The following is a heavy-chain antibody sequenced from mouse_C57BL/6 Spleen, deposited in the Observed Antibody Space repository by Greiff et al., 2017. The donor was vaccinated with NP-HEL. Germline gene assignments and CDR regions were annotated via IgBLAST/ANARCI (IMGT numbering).Heavy chain of an antibody. Sequence: EVKLVESGAELVRPGASVKLSCTASGFNIKDDYMHWVKQRPEQGLEWIGWIDPENGDTEYASKFQGQATITADTSSNTAYLQLSSLTSEDTAVYYCTLNYYGSRNWDFDVWGTGTTVTVSS. J-gene: IGHJ1*03. CDR3: TLNYYGSRNWDFDV. CDR2: IDPENGDT. CDR1: GFNIKDDY. D-gene: IGHD1-1*01. V-gene: IGHV14-4*01.